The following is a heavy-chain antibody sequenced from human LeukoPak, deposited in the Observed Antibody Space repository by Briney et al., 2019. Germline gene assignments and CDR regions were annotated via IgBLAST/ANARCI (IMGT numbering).Heavy chain of an antibody. CDR3: ARGRYSSSWYHTDY. CDR1: GGSISSSSYY. D-gene: IGHD6-13*01. J-gene: IGHJ4*02. V-gene: IGHV4-61*05. Sequence: PSETLSLTCTVSGGSISSSSYYWGWIRQPPGKGLEWIGYIYYSGSTNYNPSLKSRVTISVDTSKNQFSLKLSSVTAADTAVYYCARGRYSSSWYHTDYWGQGTLVTVSS. CDR2: IYYSGST.